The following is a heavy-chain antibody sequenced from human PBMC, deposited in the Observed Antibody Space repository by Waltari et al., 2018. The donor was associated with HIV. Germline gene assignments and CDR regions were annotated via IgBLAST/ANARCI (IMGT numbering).Heavy chain of an antibody. D-gene: IGHD3-10*01. J-gene: IGHJ6*02. CDR2: IHSDGSST. CDR1: GFTFRTYW. CDR3: ARREATVVRGVYYYGMDV. V-gene: IGHV3-74*01. Sequence: EVQLVESGGGLVQPGGSLRLSCPASGFTFRTYWVHRVRQAQGKGLVWVSRIHSDGSSTSYADFVKGRFTISRDNAKNTLYLEMNSLRAEDTAVYYCARREATVVRGVYYYGMDVWGQGTTVTVSS.